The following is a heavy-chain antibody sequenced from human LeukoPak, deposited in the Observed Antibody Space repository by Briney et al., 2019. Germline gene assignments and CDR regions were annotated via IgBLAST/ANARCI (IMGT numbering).Heavy chain of an antibody. D-gene: IGHD6-19*01. CDR1: GGTFSSYA. Sequence: ASVKVSCKASGGTFSSYAISWVRQAPGQGLEWMGGIIPIFGTANYAQKFQGRVTITADKSTSTAYMELSSLRSEDTAVYYCARDTSSGGDGYFDYWGQGTLVTVSS. CDR3: ARDTSSGGDGYFDY. J-gene: IGHJ4*02. CDR2: IIPIFGTA. V-gene: IGHV1-69*06.